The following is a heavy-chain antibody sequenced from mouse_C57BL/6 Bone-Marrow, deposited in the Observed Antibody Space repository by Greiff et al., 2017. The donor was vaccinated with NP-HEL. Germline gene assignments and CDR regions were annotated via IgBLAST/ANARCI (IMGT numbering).Heavy chain of an antibody. V-gene: IGHV1-72*01. CDR1: GYTFTSYW. J-gene: IGHJ1*03. D-gene: IGHD1-1*01. CDR2: IDPHSGGT. Sequence: QVQLQQPGAELVKPGASVKLSCKASGYTFTSYWMHWVKQRPGRGLEWIGRIDPHSGGTKYNEKFKSKATLTVDKPSSTAYMQLSSLTSEDSAVYYCARGGGTTVVHWYFDVWGTGTTVTVSS. CDR3: ARGGGTTVVHWYFDV.